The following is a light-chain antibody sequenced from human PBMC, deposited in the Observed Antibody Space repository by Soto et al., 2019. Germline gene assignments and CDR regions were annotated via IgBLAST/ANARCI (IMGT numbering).Light chain of an antibody. CDR3: SSYGGTNNLL. V-gene: IGLV2-8*01. Sequence: QSALTQPPSASGSLGQSVTISCTGTSSDVGGYKYVSWYQQYPGKAPKLMIYEVNKRPSGIPDRFSGSKSGNTASLTASGLQAEDEADYYCSSYGGTNNLLFGGGTKLTVL. CDR2: EVN. CDR1: SSDVGGYKY. J-gene: IGLJ2*01.